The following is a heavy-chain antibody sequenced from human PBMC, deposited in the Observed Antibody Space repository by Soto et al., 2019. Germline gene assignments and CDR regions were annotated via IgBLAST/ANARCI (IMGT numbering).Heavy chain of an antibody. V-gene: IGHV3-66*01. J-gene: IGHJ6*02. Sequence: VGSLRLSCAASGFTVSSNYMSWVRQAPGKGLEWVSVIYSGGSTYYADSVKGRFTISRDNSKNTLYLQMNSLRAEDTAVYYCARGARGERRDNRILRYFDWFEENYYGMDVWGQGTTVTVSS. CDR3: ARGARGERRDNRILRYFDWFEENYYGMDV. CDR2: IYSGGST. D-gene: IGHD3-9*01. CDR1: GFTVSSNY.